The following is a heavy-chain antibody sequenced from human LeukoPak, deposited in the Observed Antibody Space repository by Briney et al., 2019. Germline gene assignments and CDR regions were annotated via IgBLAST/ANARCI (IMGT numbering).Heavy chain of an antibody. V-gene: IGHV3-11*04. D-gene: IGHD1-26*01. CDR3: AKPDKYSGGYGPWDYFDY. CDR1: GFTFSDYY. Sequence: GGSLRLSCAASGFTFSDYYMSWIRQAPGKGLEWVSYISSSGSTIYYADSVKGRFTISRDNSKNTLYLQMNSLRAEDTAVYYCAKPDKYSGGYGPWDYFDYWGQGTLVTVSS. J-gene: IGHJ4*02. CDR2: ISSSGSTI.